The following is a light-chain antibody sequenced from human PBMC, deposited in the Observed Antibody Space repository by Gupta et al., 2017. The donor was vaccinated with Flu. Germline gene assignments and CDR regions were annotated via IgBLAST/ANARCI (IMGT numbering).Light chain of an antibody. Sequence: QSVLTHPPSVSAAPGQKLTISCSGSSPNIGNNYVSWYQQLPGTAPKLLIYENNKRPSGIPDRFSGSKSGTSATLGITGLQTGDEADYYCGTWDSSLSANWVFGGGTKLTVL. CDR2: ENN. CDR3: GTWDSSLSANWV. V-gene: IGLV1-51*02. CDR1: SPNIGNNY. J-gene: IGLJ3*02.